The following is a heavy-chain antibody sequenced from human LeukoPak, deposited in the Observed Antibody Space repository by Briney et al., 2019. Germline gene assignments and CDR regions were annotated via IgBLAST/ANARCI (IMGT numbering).Heavy chain of an antibody. Sequence: ASVKVSCKASGYTFTGYYLHWVRQAPGQGLEWMGWINPNSGGTNYAQKFQGRVTMTRDTSITTAYMELSRLTSDDTAVYYCARDHYDFWSGYYTGYYYYYYMDVWGKGTTVTVSS. D-gene: IGHD3-3*01. CDR1: GYTFTGYY. CDR3: ARDHYDFWSGYYTGYYYYYYMDV. CDR2: INPNSGGT. J-gene: IGHJ6*03. V-gene: IGHV1-2*02.